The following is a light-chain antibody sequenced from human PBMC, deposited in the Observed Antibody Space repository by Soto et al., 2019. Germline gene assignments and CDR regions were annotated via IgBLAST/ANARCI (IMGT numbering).Light chain of an antibody. V-gene: IGKV3-15*01. J-gene: IGKJ5*01. CDR1: QSVSSSY. CDR2: DTS. CDR3: QQYNNWPPIT. Sequence: ESVLTQSPGTLSLSPGERATLSCRASQSVSSSYLAWYQQKPGQAPRLLIYDTSTRATGIPARFSGSGSGTEFTLTISSLQSEDFAVYYCQQYNNWPPITFGQGTRLEIK.